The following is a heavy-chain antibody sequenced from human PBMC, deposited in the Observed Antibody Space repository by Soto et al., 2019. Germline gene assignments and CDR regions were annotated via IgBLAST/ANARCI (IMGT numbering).Heavy chain of an antibody. J-gene: IGHJ4*02. D-gene: IGHD3-9*01. CDR3: ARANPDYDIWTGLPYYFDY. V-gene: IGHV4-30-4*01. CDR1: GGSISSGDYY. Sequence: QVQLQESGPGLVKPSQTLSLTCTVSGGSISSGDYYWSLIRQPPGKGLEWIGYIYYSGSTYYNPSLKSRVTISVDTSKTQFSLKLSSVTAADTAVYYCARANPDYDIWTGLPYYFDYWGQGTLVTVSS. CDR2: IYYSGST.